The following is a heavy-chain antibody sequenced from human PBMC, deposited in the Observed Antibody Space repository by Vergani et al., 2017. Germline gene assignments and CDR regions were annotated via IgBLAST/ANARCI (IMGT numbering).Heavy chain of an antibody. CDR2: ISYDGTQK. V-gene: IGHV3-30*03. D-gene: IGHD2-15*01. Sequence: QVHLVESGGGVVQPGRSLRLSCVVSGFTSSYYGMHWVRQAPGKGLEWVAVISYDGTQKYYADSVKGRFTISRDNSESTLYLQMNSLRTEDTAVYYCATKSCGTPGCQIGYFTEWDQGTLVTVSA. CDR1: GFTSSYYG. CDR3: ATKSCGTPGCQIGYFTE. J-gene: IGHJ1*01.